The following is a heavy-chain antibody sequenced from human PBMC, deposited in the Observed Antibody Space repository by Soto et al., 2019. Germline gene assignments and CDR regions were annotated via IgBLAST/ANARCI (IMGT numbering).Heavy chain of an antibody. CDR3: AKDLSRVRTFDY. CDR1: GFTFSSYG. J-gene: IGHJ4*02. V-gene: IGHV3-30*18. D-gene: IGHD3-10*01. Sequence: PVGSLRLSCAASGFTFSSYGMHWVRQAPGKGLEWVAVISYDGSNKYYADSVKGRFTISRDNSKNTLYLQMNSLRAEDTAVYYCAKDLSRVRTFDYWGQGTLVTVSS. CDR2: ISYDGSNK.